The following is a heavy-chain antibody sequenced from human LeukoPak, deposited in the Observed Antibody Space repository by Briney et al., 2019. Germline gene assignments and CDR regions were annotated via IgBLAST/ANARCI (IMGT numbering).Heavy chain of an antibody. D-gene: IGHD3-9*01. CDR1: GYTFTGYY. CDR2: INPNSGGT. Sequence: ASVKVSCKASGYTFTGYYMHWVRQAPGQGLEWMGWINPNSGGTNYAQKFQGRVTMTRDTSISTAYMELRSLRSDDTAVYYCAREGSGYDILTGYYREGNFDYWGQGTLVTVSS. J-gene: IGHJ4*02. CDR3: AREGSGYDILTGYYREGNFDY. V-gene: IGHV1-2*02.